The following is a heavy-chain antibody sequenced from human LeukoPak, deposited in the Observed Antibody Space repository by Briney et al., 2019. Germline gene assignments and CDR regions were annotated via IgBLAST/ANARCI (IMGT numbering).Heavy chain of an antibody. CDR1: GYTFTDFY. V-gene: IGHV1-2*02. D-gene: IGHD2-2*01. CDR3: ARDPAPAPIVVLPDALPTYYMDV. Sequence: VASVKVSCKASGYTFTDFYIHWVRQAPGQGLEWMGWINPNSGATNYVQKFQGRVTMTRDTSNSTAHMELSRLRSGDTAVYYCARDPAPAPIVVLPDALPTYYMDVWGKGTTVTVSS. CDR2: INPNSGAT. J-gene: IGHJ6*03.